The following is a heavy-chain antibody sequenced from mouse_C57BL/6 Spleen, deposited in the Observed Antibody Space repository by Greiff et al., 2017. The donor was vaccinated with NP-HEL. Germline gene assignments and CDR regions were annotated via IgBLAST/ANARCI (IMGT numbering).Heavy chain of an antibody. V-gene: IGHV1-72*01. CDR1: GYTFTSYW. J-gene: IGHJ2*01. Sequence: VQLQQPGAELVKPGASVKLSCKASGYTFTSYWMHWVKQRPGRGLEWIGRIDPNSGGTKYNEKFKSKATLTVDKPSSTAYMQLSSLTSEDSAVYYCARSLYYGSSYHFDYWGQGTTLTVSS. D-gene: IGHD1-1*01. CDR2: IDPNSGGT. CDR3: ARSLYYGSSYHFDY.